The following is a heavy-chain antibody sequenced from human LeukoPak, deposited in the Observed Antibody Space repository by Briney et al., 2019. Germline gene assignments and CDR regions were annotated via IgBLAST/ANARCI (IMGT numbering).Heavy chain of an antibody. D-gene: IGHD3-9*01. CDR3: ARSAKFEDTLDY. Sequence: SETLSLTCTVSSGSISSYYWSWIRQPPGKGLEWMGYIYYSGSTNYNPSLKSRGTITVVTSKTQFSLKLNSVTAADTAVYYCARSAKFEDTLDYWGQGTLVTVSS. CDR2: IYYSGST. CDR1: SGSISSYY. V-gene: IGHV4-59*01. J-gene: IGHJ4*02.